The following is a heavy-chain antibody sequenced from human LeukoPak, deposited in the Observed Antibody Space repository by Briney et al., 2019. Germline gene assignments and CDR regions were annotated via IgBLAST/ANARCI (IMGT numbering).Heavy chain of an antibody. CDR2: IYPGDSDT. CDR3: ARQHCSSTSCFGYFDY. CDR1: GYSFTSYW. D-gene: IGHD2-2*01. V-gene: IGHV5-51*01. J-gene: IGHJ4*02. Sequence: GESPKISCKGSGYSFTSYWIGWVRQMPGKGLEWMGIIYPGDSDTRYSPSFQGQVTISADKSISTAYLQWSSLKASDTAMYYCARQHCSSTSCFGYFDYWGQGTLVTVSS.